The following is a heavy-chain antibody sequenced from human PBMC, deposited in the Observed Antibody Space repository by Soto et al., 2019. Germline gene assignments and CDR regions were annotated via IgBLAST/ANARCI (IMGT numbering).Heavy chain of an antibody. CDR1: VYTFTNYW. Sequence: GSSLKISCNGSVYTFTNYWIRWVRQMPGKGPEWMGIIYPGDSDTKYNPSFQGQVTISADKSITTTYLQWSSLKASDTAIYYCAASIFYYSMDVWGQGTTVTV. J-gene: IGHJ6*02. CDR2: IYPGDSDT. CDR3: AASIFYYSMDV. V-gene: IGHV5-51*01.